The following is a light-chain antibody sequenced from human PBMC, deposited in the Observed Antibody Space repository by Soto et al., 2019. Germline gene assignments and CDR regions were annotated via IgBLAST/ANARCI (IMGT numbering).Light chain of an antibody. J-gene: IGLJ2*01. CDR2: EGS. V-gene: IGLV2-23*01. CDR1: SSDVGSYNL. Sequence: CTGTSSDVGSYNLVSWYQQHPGKAPKLMIYEGSKRPSGVSNRFSGSKSGNTASLTISGLQAEDEADYYCCSYAGSSTSVVFGGGTKVTVL. CDR3: CSYAGSSTSVV.